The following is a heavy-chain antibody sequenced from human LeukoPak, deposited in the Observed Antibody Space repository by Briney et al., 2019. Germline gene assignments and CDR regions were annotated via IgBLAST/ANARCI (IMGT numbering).Heavy chain of an antibody. D-gene: IGHD3-16*01. CDR2: IKQDGSEK. Sequence: GGSLRLSCAASGFTLSNCWMSWVRQAPGKGLEWVANIKQDGSEKYYVDSVKGRFTISRDNAKNSLYLQMNSLRAEDTAVYYCASVSSDYGDYWGQGTLVTVSS. CDR1: GFTLSNCW. CDR3: ASVSSDYGDY. J-gene: IGHJ4*02. V-gene: IGHV3-7*01.